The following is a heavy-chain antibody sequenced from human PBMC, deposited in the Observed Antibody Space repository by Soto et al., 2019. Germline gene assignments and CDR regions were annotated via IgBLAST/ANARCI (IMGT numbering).Heavy chain of an antibody. V-gene: IGHV3-30*18. CDR3: AKVSGKNGMDV. CDR2: ISYDGSNK. D-gene: IGHD3-3*01. J-gene: IGHJ6*02. CDR1: GFTFSSYG. Sequence: PGGSLRLSCAASGFTFSSYGMHWVRQAPGKGLEWVAVISYDGSNKYYADSVKGRFTISRDNSKNTLYLQMNSLRAEDTAVYYCAKVSGKNGMDVWGQGTTVTVSS.